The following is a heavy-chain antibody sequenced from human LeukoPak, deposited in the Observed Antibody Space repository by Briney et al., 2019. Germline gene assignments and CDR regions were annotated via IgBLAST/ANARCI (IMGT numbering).Heavy chain of an antibody. J-gene: IGHJ4*02. V-gene: IGHV3-30*18. D-gene: IGHD3-22*01. CDR2: ISYDGSNK. Sequence: GGSLRLSCAASGFTFSSYAMSWVRQAPGKGLEWVAVISYDGSNKYYADSVKGRFTISRDNSKNTLYLQMNSLRAEDTAVYYCAKDRYTMIVVGSVVFDYWGQGTLVTVSS. CDR1: GFTFSSYA. CDR3: AKDRYTMIVVGSVVFDY.